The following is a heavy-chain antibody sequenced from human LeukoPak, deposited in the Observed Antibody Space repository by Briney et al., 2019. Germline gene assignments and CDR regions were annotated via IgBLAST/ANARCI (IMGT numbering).Heavy chain of an antibody. CDR3: ARDAQYYYDSSGYYPGAFDI. Sequence: GGSLRLSCAASGFTFSSYWMSWVRQAPGKGLEWVANIKQDGSEKYYVDSVKGRFTISRDNAKNSLYLQMISLRAEDTAVYYCARDAQYYYDSSGYYPGAFDIWGQGTMVTVSS. CDR1: GFTFSSYW. J-gene: IGHJ3*02. CDR2: IKQDGSEK. V-gene: IGHV3-7*01. D-gene: IGHD3-22*01.